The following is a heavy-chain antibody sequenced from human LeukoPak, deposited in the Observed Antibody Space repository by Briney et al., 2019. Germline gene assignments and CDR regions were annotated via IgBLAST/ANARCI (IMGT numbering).Heavy chain of an antibody. V-gene: IGHV3-7*01. Sequence: GGSLRLSCAASGFTFSSYWMSWVRQAPGKGLEWVANIKQDGSEKYYVDSVKGRFTISRDNAKNSLYLQMNSLRAEDTAVYYCARASEIVVVTTEGYYFDYWGQGTLVTVSS. J-gene: IGHJ4*02. CDR2: IKQDGSEK. CDR3: ARASEIVVVTTEGYYFDY. CDR1: GFTFSSYW. D-gene: IGHD3-22*01.